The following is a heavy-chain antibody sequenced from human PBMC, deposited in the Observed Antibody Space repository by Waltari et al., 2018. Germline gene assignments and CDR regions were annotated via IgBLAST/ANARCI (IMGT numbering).Heavy chain of an antibody. D-gene: IGHD6-13*01. J-gene: IGHJ4*02. CDR2: IKHDGTDK. Sequence: EVLLVESGGDLVQPGGSLRPSCATSGISFSQYWMSWVRQSPGKGLEWVATIKHDGTDKYYVDSVKGRFTVSRDNAKSSLYLQMNSLRVEDTAIYYCARDQADGTIAYFEYWGQGTLVTVSS. CDR1: GISFSQYW. CDR3: ARDQADGTIAYFEY. V-gene: IGHV3-7*01.